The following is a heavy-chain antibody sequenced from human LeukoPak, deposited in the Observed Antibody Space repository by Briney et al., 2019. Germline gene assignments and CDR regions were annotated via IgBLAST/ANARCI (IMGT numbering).Heavy chain of an antibody. CDR2: IYTSGST. J-gene: IGHJ4*02. V-gene: IGHV4-4*07. D-gene: IGHD3-3*01. CDR1: GGSISSYY. CDR3: ARDARYYDFWSGYRRGYYFDY. Sequence: SETLSLTCTVSGGSISSYYWSWIRQPAGKGLEWIGRIYTSGSTNYNPSLKSRVTMSVDTSKNQFSLKLSSVTAADTAVYYCARDARYYDFWSGYRRGYYFDYWGQGTLVTVSS.